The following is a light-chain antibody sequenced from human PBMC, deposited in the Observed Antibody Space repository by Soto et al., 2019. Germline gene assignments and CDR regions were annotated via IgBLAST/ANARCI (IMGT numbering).Light chain of an antibody. CDR3: QSAKSGGVYPV. J-gene: IGLJ1*01. CDR2: KDT. Sequence: SYELTQSPSVSVSPGQTARLTCSGDALTKQYAHWYQQRPGQAPILVIYKDTERPSGIPERFSGSTSGTTVTLTINAVQAEDEADYYCQSAKSGGVYPVFGAGTKVTVL. CDR1: ALTKQY. V-gene: IGLV3-25*02.